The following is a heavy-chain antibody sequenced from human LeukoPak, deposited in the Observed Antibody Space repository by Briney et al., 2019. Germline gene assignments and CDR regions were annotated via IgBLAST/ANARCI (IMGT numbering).Heavy chain of an antibody. CDR3: ARDRPPYSYGSFDY. CDR2: ISSSSSYI. Sequence: PGGSLRLSCAASGFTFTNYAMTWVRQAPGKGLEWVSSISSSSSYIYYADSVKGRFTISRDNAKNSLYLQMNSLRAEDTAVYYCARDRPPYSYGSFDYWGQGTLVTVSS. CDR1: GFTFTNYA. V-gene: IGHV3-21*01. J-gene: IGHJ4*02. D-gene: IGHD5-18*01.